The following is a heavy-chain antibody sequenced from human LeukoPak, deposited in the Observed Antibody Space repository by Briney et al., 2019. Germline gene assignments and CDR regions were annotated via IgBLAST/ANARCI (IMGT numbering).Heavy chain of an antibody. CDR2: IKQDGSEK. J-gene: IGHJ4*02. CDR1: GITFSNYL. CDR3: AKSGLELDY. Sequence: PGGSLRLSCAASGITFSNYLMSWVRQAPGKGLEWVANIKQDGSEKYYVDSVKGRFTISRDNAKNSLYLQMNSLRAEDTAVYYCAKSGLELDYWGQGTLVTVSS. V-gene: IGHV3-7*02. D-gene: IGHD1-1*01.